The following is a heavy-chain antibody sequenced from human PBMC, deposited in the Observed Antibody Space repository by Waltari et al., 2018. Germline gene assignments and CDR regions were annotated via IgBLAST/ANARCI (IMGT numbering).Heavy chain of an antibody. CDR2: ISGSGGST. Sequence: EVQLLESGGGLVQPGGSLRLSCAASGFTFSSYAMSWVRQAPGKGLEWVSAISGSGGSTYYADPVKGRFTIARDNSKNTLYLQMNSLRAEDTAVYYCAKRVCSSTSCPGGYYFDYWGQGTLVTVSS. J-gene: IGHJ4*02. D-gene: IGHD2-2*01. V-gene: IGHV3-23*01. CDR1: GFTFSSYA. CDR3: AKRVCSSTSCPGGYYFDY.